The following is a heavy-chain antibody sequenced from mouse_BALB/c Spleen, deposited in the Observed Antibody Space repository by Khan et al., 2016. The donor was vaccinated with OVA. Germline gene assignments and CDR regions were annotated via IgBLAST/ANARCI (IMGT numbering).Heavy chain of an antibody. CDR3: ARQPGYNKGSAMDF. D-gene: IGHD2-2*01. CDR2: ISSGGTYT. V-gene: IGHV5-6*01. CDR1: GFTFSSYG. Sequence: EVELVESGGDLVKPGGSLKLSCAASGFTFSSYGMSWVRQTPDKRLEWVAAISSGGTYTYSPDSLKARFTISRDNAKNTLSLQMSSLKSEDTAIYYCARQPGYNKGSAMDFWGQGTLVTVSS. J-gene: IGHJ4*01.